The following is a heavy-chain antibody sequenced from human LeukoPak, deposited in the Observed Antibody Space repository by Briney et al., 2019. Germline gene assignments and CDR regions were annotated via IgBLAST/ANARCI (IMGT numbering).Heavy chain of an antibody. Sequence: GGSLRLSCAASGFSVSSNYMNWVRQAPGKGLEWVSIIYSGGTTYYADSVKGRFTISRDNSKNTLYLQMNSLRDEDTAVYYCARGEVATTYYYGMDVWGQGTTVTVSS. CDR2: IYSGGTT. D-gene: IGHD5-12*01. J-gene: IGHJ6*02. CDR3: ARGEVATTYYYGMDV. CDR1: GFSVSSNY. V-gene: IGHV3-53*01.